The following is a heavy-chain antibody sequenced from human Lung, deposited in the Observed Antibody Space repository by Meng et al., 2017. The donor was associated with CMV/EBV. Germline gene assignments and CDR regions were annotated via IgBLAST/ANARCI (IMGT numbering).Heavy chain of an antibody. CDR1: GFTFADYA. CDR2: ISWNSGTI. Sequence: LTXAASGFTFADYATHWARQVPGKGLEWVSGISWNSGTIDYADSVKGRFIISRDNAKNFLYLQMNSLGAEGTSLYYCARSVEWSRLTIDFWGQGTXVTVSS. V-gene: IGHV3-9*01. J-gene: IGHJ4*02. CDR3: ARSVEWSRLTIDF. D-gene: IGHD3-3*01.